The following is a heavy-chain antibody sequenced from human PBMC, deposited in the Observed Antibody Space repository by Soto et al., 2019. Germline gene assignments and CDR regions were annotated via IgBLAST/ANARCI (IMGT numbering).Heavy chain of an antibody. D-gene: IGHD5-12*01. J-gene: IGHJ5*02. V-gene: IGHV4-30-4*01. CDR3: ARDRRWLPRGPNNWLDL. CDR1: GGSSNSGDYY. CDR2: IYYDGNS. Sequence: SETLSLTCTVSGGSSNSGDYYWTWVRHPPGKGLEWIGYIYYDGNSQHNPSLKSRVTMSIDTSKNQFSLNLSSVTAADTAVYYCARDRRWLPRGPNNWLDLWGQGTQVTVSS.